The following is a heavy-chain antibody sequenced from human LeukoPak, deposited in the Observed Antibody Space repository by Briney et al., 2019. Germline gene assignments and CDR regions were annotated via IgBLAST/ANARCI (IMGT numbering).Heavy chain of an antibody. CDR3: AAGGVVGATSMDV. CDR1: GFTFTSSA. J-gene: IGHJ6*03. CDR2: IVVGSGNT. V-gene: IGHV1-58*01. Sequence: SVKVSCKASGFTFTSSAVQWVRQARGQRLEWIGWIVVGSGNTNYAQKFQERVTITRDMSTSTAYMELSSLRSEDTAVYYCAAGGVVGATSMDVWGKGTTVTVSS. D-gene: IGHD1-26*01.